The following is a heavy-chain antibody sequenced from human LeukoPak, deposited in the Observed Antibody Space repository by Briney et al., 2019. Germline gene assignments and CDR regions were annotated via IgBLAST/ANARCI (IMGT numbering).Heavy chain of an antibody. CDR3: ARDDVWSGYSHYYYYYYGMDV. CDR1: GGTFSSYT. V-gene: IGHV1-69*04. CDR2: IIPILGIA. J-gene: IGHJ6*02. Sequence: ASVKVSCKASGGTFSSYTISWVRQAPGQGLEWMGRIIPILGIANYAQKFQGRVTITADKSTSTAYMELSSLRSEDTAVYYCARDDVWSGYSHYYYYYYGMDVWGQGTTVTVSS. D-gene: IGHD3-3*01.